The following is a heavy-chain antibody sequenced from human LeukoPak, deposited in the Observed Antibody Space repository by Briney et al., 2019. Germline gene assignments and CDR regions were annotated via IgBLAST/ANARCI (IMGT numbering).Heavy chain of an antibody. Sequence: GRSLRLSCAASGFTFSSYGMHWVRQAPGKGLEWVAVISNDGSNKYYADSVEGRFTVSRDNSKNTLYLQMNSLRAEDTAVFYCAKDRRRYTYNFDYWGQGTLVTVSS. J-gene: IGHJ4*02. CDR3: AKDRRRYTYNFDY. V-gene: IGHV3-30*18. D-gene: IGHD5-18*01. CDR2: ISNDGSNK. CDR1: GFTFSSYG.